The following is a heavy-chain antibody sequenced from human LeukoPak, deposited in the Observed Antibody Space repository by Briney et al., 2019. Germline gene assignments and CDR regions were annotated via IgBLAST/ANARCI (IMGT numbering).Heavy chain of an antibody. J-gene: IGHJ3*02. CDR2: IYTSGST. CDR1: GGSISSYY. D-gene: IGHD3-16*01. Sequence: SETLSLTCTVSGGSISSYYWSWIRQPAGKGLEWIGRIYTSGSTNYNPSLKSRVTISVDTSKNQFSLKLSSVTAADTAVYYCARLSRIIDAFDIRGQGTMVTVSS. V-gene: IGHV4-4*07. CDR3: ARLSRIIDAFDI.